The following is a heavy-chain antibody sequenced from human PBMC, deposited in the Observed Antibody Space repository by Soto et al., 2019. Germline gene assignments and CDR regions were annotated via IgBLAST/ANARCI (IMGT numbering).Heavy chain of an antibody. V-gene: IGHV4-34*01. D-gene: IGHD3-9*01. CDR3: ARGVLRYFDCLACRAFDP. CDR2: INHSGST. Sequence: PSETLSLTCAVYGGSFSGYYWSWIRQPPGKGLEWIGEINHSGSTNYNPSLKSRVTISVDTSKNQFSLKLSSVTAADTAVYYCARGVLRYFDCLACRAFDPWGQGTLVTVSS. CDR1: GGSFSGYY. J-gene: IGHJ5*02.